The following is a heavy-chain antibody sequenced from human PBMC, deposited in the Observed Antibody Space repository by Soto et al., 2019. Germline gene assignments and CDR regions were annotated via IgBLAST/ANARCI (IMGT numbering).Heavy chain of an antibody. Sequence: KTSETLSLTCVVSGGSFSGSYWSWIRQPPGKALEWIGEVNHIGNSNYIPSLKSRVAISVDTSKNQFSLKLTSVTAADTAVYYCARGLAMVSPYYSYALDVWGQGTTVTVSS. CDR3: ARGLAMVSPYYSYALDV. CDR2: VNHIGNS. CDR1: GGSFSGSY. V-gene: IGHV4-34*01. D-gene: IGHD5-18*01. J-gene: IGHJ6*02.